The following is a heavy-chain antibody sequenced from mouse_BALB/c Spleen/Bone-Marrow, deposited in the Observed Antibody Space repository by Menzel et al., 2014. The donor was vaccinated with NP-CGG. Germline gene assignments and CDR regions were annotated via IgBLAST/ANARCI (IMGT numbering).Heavy chain of an antibody. J-gene: IGHJ1*01. CDR1: GYTFTSYW. CDR2: IYPSDSYT. CDR3: TRQDYYGNSYWYFDV. Sequence: QVHLQQPGADLVRPGASVKLSCKASGYTFTSYWINWVKQRPGQGLEWIGNIYPSDSYTNYNQKFRDKATLTVDTSSSTAYMQLSSPTSEDSAVYYCTRQDYYGNSYWYFDVWGAGTTVTVSS. V-gene: IGHV1-59*01. D-gene: IGHD1-1*01.